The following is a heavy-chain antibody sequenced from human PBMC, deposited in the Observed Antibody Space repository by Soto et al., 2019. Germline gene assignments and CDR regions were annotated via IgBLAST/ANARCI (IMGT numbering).Heavy chain of an antibody. CDR3: ARGNTGSGIAVAGIDY. J-gene: IGHJ4*02. D-gene: IGHD6-19*01. Sequence: PSETLSLTCAVYGGSFSGYYWSWIRQPPGKGLEWIGEINHSGSTNYNPSLKSRVTISVDTSKNQFSLKLSSVTAADTAVYYCARGNTGSGIAVAGIDYWGQGTLVTVSS. CDR2: INHSGST. V-gene: IGHV4-34*01. CDR1: GGSFSGYY.